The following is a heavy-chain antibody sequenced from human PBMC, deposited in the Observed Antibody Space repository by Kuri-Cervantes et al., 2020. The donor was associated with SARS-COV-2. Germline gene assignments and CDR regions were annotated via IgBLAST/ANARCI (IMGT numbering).Heavy chain of an antibody. V-gene: IGHV3-7*01. CDR3: ARDILSFLGTHYFDY. J-gene: IGHJ4*02. CDR1: GFTFSSYW. Sequence: GESLKISCAASGFTFSSYWMSWARQAPGKGLEWVANIKQDGSEKYYVDSVKGRFTISRDNAKNSLYLQMNSLRAEDTAVYYCARDILSFLGTHYFDYWGQGTLVTVSS. D-gene: IGHD3-16*02. CDR2: IKQDGSEK.